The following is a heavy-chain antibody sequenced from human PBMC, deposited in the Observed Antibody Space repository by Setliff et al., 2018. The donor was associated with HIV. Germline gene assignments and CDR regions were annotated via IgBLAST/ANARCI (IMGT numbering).Heavy chain of an antibody. Sequence: PSETLSLTCTVSGDSISNYYWSWVRQPPGKGLEWIGYIYTTGSTSYNPSLKSRVTISVDTSKNQFSLKLSSVTAADTAVYYCARHSPSDYWGQGTLVTVSS. CDR3: ARHSPSDY. J-gene: IGHJ4*02. CDR1: GDSISNYY. CDR2: IYTTGST. V-gene: IGHV4-4*09.